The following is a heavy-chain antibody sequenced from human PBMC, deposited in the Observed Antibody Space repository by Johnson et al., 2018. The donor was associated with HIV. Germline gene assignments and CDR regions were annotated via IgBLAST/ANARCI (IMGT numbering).Heavy chain of an antibody. CDR2: ISSSGSTI. CDR1: GFTFSDYY. V-gene: IGHV3-11*04. J-gene: IGHJ3*01. D-gene: IGHD3-22*01. CDR3: ARVAAGSSGYYRDAFDV. Sequence: QMQLVESGGGLVKPGGSLRLSCAASGFTFSDYYMSWIRQAPGKGLAWVSYISSSGSTIYYADSVKGRFTISRDNAKNSLYLQMNSLTAGDTAMYYCARVAAGSSGYYRDAFDVWGQGTMVTVSS.